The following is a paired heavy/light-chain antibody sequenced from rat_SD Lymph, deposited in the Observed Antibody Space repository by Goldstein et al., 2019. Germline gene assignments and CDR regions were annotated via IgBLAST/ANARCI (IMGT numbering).Heavy chain of an antibody. CDR2: ISYDGGST. CDR3: TTDQDYYDGYYPQEDVMDA. J-gene: IGHJ4*01. Sequence: EVQLVESGGGLVQPGRSLKLSCAASGFTFSDYYMAWVRQAPTKGLEWVASISYDGGSTYYRDSVKGRFTISRDNAKSSLYLQMDSLRSEDTATYYCTTDQDYYDGYYPQEDVMDAWGQGASVTVSS. V-gene: IGHV5-20*01. CDR1: GFTFSDYY. D-gene: IGHD1-12*03.
Light chain of an antibody. CDR1: RGISNN. CDR3: QQYASSPRT. CDR2: YTS. J-gene: IGKJ1*01. Sequence: DIQMTQSPSTLPASLGERVTINCRASRGISNNLNWYQQKPDGTIKRLIYYTSNLQSGVPSRFSGSGSGTDYSLTISSLEPEDLAMYYCQQYASSPRTFGGGTKLELK. V-gene: IGKV10S9*01.